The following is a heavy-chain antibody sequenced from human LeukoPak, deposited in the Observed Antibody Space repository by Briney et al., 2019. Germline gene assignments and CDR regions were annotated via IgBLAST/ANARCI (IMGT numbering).Heavy chain of an antibody. V-gene: IGHV3-23*01. CDR3: AKDLSGGGAVLDY. CDR1: GFTFSNYH. Sequence: PGGSLRLSCAASGFTFSNYHIHWVRQAPGKGLEWVSGISGSGGSTYHADSVKGRFTISRDNSKNTLYLQMNSLRAEDAALYYCAKDLSGGGAVLDYWGQGTLVTVSS. CDR2: ISGSGGST. J-gene: IGHJ4*02. D-gene: IGHD3-16*01.